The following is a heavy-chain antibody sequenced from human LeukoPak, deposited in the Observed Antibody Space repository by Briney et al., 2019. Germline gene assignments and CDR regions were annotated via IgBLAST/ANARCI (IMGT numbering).Heavy chain of an antibody. CDR2: ISYDGNKK. CDR1: GFTFSSYA. V-gene: IGHV3-30*04. Sequence: GGSLRLSCAASGFTFSSYAMHWVRQAPGKGLEWVAVISYDGNKKYYADSVKGRLTISRDNSKNTLYLQMNSLRAEETAVYYCARDKNRVTIFAVAVDYWGQGTLVTVSS. CDR3: ARDKNRVTIFAVAVDY. J-gene: IGHJ4*02. D-gene: IGHD3-3*01.